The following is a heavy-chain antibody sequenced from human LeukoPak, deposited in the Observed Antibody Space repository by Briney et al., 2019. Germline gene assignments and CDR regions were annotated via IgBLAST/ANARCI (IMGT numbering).Heavy chain of an antibody. V-gene: IGHV4-59*01. CDR3: VASSTKAFDI. CDR2: IYYSGST. J-gene: IGHJ3*02. Sequence: SETLSLTCTVSGGSISSYYWSWIRQPPGKGLEWIGCIYYSGSTNYNPSLKSRVTISVDTSKNQFSLKLSSVTAADTAVYYCVASSTKAFDIWGQGTMVTVSS. CDR1: GGSISSYY. D-gene: IGHD2-2*01.